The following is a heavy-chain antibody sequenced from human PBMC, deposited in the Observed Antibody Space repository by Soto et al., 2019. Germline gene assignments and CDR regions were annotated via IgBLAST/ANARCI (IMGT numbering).Heavy chain of an antibody. Sequence: EVQLLESGGGLVQPGGSLRLSCAASGFTFSSYGMSWVRQAPGRGLEFISALSDSGGNTYYADSVKGRFTISRDNSKDTLYLQMNNLRVEDTALYYCVKEMGARKPFDYWGQGTLVTVSS. V-gene: IGHV3-23*01. J-gene: IGHJ4*02. D-gene: IGHD1-26*01. CDR3: VKEMGARKPFDY. CDR1: GFTFSSYG. CDR2: LSDSGGNT.